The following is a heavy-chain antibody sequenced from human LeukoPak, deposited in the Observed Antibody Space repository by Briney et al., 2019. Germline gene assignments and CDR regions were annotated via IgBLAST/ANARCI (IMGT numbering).Heavy chain of an antibody. D-gene: IGHD3-22*01. CDR1: GYTFTGYY. J-gene: IGHJ4*02. V-gene: IGHV1-2*02. Sequence: ASVKVSCQTSGYTFTGYYMHWVRQAPGQGLEWMGWINPNTGGTNYAQNFQGRVTMTSDTSISTAYMELSSLRSDDTAMYYCARAPMIVVVFPPRLDFWGQGTLVTVSS. CDR2: INPNTGGT. CDR3: ARAPMIVVVFPPRLDF.